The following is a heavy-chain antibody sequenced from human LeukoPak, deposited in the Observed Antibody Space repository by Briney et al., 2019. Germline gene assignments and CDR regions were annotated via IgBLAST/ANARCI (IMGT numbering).Heavy chain of an antibody. J-gene: IGHJ3*02. CDR3: ARLSIAAAAPDAFDI. V-gene: IGHV3-30*03. D-gene: IGHD6-13*01. CDR1: GFTFSSYG. Sequence: GGSLRLSCAASGFTFSSYGMHWVRQAPGKGLEWVAVISYDGSNKYYADSVKGRFTISRDNSKNTLYLQMNSLRAEDTAVYYCARLSIAAAAPDAFDIWGQGTMVTVSS. CDR2: ISYDGSNK.